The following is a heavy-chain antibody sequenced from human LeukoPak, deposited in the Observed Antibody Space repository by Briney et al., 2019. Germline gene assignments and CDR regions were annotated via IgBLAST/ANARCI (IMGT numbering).Heavy chain of an antibody. J-gene: IGHJ4*02. CDR2: IRYDGTNK. CDR3: AKDRDYSNFVHYFFDY. CDR1: GFTFRSYG. D-gene: IGHD4-11*01. Sequence: GGSLRLSCAASGFTFRSYGMHWVRQAPGKGLEWVAFIRYDGTNKYQADSVKGRFTISRDNSKNTLYLQMNSLRAEDTAVYYCAKDRDYSNFVHYFFDYWGQGTLVTVSS. V-gene: IGHV3-30*02.